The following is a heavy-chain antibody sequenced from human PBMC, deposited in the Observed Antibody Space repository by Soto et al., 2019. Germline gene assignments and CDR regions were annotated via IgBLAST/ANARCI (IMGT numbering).Heavy chain of an antibody. Sequence: QVHLVQSGAEVKKPGSSVKVSCKAPGGTFSNHAINWVRQAPGQGLEWMGWIIPIFTTTNYAQKFQGRVTMTADESTITAYLELSSLRHDGTAVYYCAREVAADGTFREDVFDIWGQGTLVTVSS. D-gene: IGHD6-13*01. J-gene: IGHJ3*02. CDR3: AREVAADGTFREDVFDI. CDR1: GGTFSNHA. V-gene: IGHV1-69*12. CDR2: IIPIFTTT.